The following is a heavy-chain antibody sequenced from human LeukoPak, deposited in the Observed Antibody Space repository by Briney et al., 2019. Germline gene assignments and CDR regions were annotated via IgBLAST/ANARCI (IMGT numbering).Heavy chain of an antibody. J-gene: IGHJ6*02. CDR3: ARADSYYYGMDV. Sequence: SETLSLTCTVSGGSISSYYWSWIRQPPGKGLEWIGYIYYSGSTDYNPPLKSRVTISVDTSKNQFSLELSSVTAADTAVYYCARADSYYYGMDVWGQGTTVTVSS. V-gene: IGHV4-59*01. D-gene: IGHD2-15*01. CDR2: IYYSGST. CDR1: GGSISSYY.